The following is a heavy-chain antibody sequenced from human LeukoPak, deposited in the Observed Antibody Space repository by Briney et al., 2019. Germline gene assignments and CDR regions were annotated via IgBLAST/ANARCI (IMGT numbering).Heavy chain of an antibody. CDR2: IYDSGNT. D-gene: IGHD5-12*01. Sequence: SETLSLTCTVSGPFIKTYYWSWIRQVPGKGLEWIGHIYDSGNTNYNPSLKSRATILADTSKSQFSLKLNSVTAADTAVYYCARDATMREVRGFDYWGQGTLVTVSS. V-gene: IGHV4-59*01. J-gene: IGHJ4*02. CDR3: ARDATMREVRGFDY. CDR1: GPFIKTYY.